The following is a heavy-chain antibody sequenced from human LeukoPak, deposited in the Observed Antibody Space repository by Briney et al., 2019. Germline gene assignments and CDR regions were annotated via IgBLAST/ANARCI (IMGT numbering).Heavy chain of an antibody. CDR3: ARDHGSYYFDY. CDR2: ISSDGSST. V-gene: IGHV3-74*01. D-gene: IGHD3-10*01. Sequence: GGSLRLSCVASGFTFSRYWIHWVRQAPGKGLVWVSSISSDGSSTSYADSVKGRFTISRDNANNTLSLQMNSLRAEDTAVYYCARDHGSYYFDYWGQGILVTVSS. CDR1: GFTFSRYW. J-gene: IGHJ4*02.